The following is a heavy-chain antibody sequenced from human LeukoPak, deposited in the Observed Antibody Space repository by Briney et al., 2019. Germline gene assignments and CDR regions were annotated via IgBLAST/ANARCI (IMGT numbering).Heavy chain of an antibody. Sequence: RGSLRLSCVASGFTFSSHAMHWVRQAPGKGLEGVAIISYDGNNKYYADSVKGRFIISRDNSKNTLYLQMNSLRAEDTAIYYCARDPKGGFSYGWGAFDIWGQGAMVTVSS. CDR1: GFTFSSHA. J-gene: IGHJ3*02. V-gene: IGHV3-30-3*01. D-gene: IGHD5-18*01. CDR2: ISYDGNNK. CDR3: ARDPKGGFSYGWGAFDI.